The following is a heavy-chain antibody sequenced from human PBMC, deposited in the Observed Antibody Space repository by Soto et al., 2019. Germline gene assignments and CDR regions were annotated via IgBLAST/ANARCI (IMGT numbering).Heavy chain of an antibody. J-gene: IGHJ5*02. D-gene: IGHD3-10*01. CDR3: ARANSITMVRENWFDP. CDR2: IYYSGST. CDR1: GGSISSGGYY. Sequence: PSETLSLTCTVSGGSISSGGYYWTWIRQHPGKGLEWIGYIYYSGSTYYNPSLKSRVTISVDTSKNQFSLKLSSVTAADTAVYYCARANSITMVRENWFDPWGQGTLVPVSS. V-gene: IGHV4-31*03.